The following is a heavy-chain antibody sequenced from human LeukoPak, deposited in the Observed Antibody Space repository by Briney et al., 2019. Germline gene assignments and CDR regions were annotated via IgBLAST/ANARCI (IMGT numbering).Heavy chain of an antibody. CDR3: ARDEGAGGGGFGELLILTYAFDI. J-gene: IGHJ3*02. Sequence: GASVKVSCKASGYTFTGYYMHWVRQAPGQGREWMGWINPNSGGTNYAQKFQGRVTMTRDTSISTAYMELSRLRSDDTAVYYCARDEGAGGGGFGELLILTYAFDIWGQGTMVTVSS. CDR1: GYTFTGYY. V-gene: IGHV1-2*02. D-gene: IGHD3-10*01. CDR2: INPNSGGT.